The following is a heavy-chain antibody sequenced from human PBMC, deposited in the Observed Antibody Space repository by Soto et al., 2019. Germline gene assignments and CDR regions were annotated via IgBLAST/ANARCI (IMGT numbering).Heavy chain of an antibody. J-gene: IGHJ5*02. D-gene: IGHD2-8*01. Sequence: KPSETLSLTCTVSGGSISSYYWSWIRQPAGKGLEWIGRMYPSGSTNYNPSLKSRVTMSVDTSKNQFSLKLNSVTAADTAVYYCARYCNNATCHRWFDPWGQGTLVTVSS. CDR2: MYPSGST. V-gene: IGHV4-4*07. CDR3: ARYCNNATCHRWFDP. CDR1: GGSISSYY.